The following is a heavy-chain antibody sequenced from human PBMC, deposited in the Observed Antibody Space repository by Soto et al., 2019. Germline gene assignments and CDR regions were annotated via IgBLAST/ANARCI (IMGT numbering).Heavy chain of an antibody. CDR2: IIPIFCTE. Sequence: SVKVSCKASGGTFSSYAISSVRQAPGQGLEWMGGIIPIFCTEIYAQKFQGRVTITADKSTSTAYMELSSLRSEDTAVYYCARTSKYYDNLTGYYVGNYFDYWGQGTLVTVSS. J-gene: IGHJ4*02. D-gene: IGHD3-9*01. CDR1: GGTFSSYA. CDR3: ARTSKYYDNLTGYYVGNYFDY. V-gene: IGHV1-69*06.